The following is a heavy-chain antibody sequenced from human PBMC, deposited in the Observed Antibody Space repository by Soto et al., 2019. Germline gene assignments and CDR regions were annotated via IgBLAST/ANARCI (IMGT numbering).Heavy chain of an antibody. CDR3: ARPVLRYFDWLSSVLDY. J-gene: IGHJ4*02. CDR1: GFTFSSYA. Sequence: PGGSLRLSCAASGFTFSSYAMHWVRQAPGKGLEWVAVISYDGSNKYYADSVKGRFTISRDNSKNTLYLQMNSLRAEDTAVYYCARPVLRYFDWLSSVLDYWGQGTLVTVSS. D-gene: IGHD3-9*01. CDR2: ISYDGSNK. V-gene: IGHV3-30-3*01.